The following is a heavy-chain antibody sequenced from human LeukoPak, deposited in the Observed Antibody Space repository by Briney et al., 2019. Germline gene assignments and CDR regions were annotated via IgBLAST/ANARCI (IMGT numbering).Heavy chain of an antibody. V-gene: IGHV4-39*01. CDR2: IYYSGST. CDR1: GGSISSSSYY. J-gene: IGHJ3*02. D-gene: IGHD3-22*01. CDR3: GLMIVVDTGLDAFDI. Sequence: KASETLSLTCTVSGGSISSSSYYWGWIRQPPGKGLEWIGSIYYSGSTYYNPSLKSRVTISVDTSKNQFSLKLSSVTAADTAVYYCGLMIVVDTGLDAFDIWGQGTMVTVSS.